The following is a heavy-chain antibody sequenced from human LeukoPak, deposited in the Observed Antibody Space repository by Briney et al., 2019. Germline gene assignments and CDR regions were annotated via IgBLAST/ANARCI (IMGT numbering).Heavy chain of an antibody. CDR2: IYYSGST. V-gene: IGHV4-61*01. CDR1: GGSVSSGSYY. D-gene: IGHD3-3*01. Sequence: SETLSLTCTVSGGSVSSGSYYWSWIRQPPGTGLEWIGYIYYSGSTNYNPSLKSRVTISVDTSKNQFSLKLSSVTAADTAVYYCARAHDFWSGYPYYYYYGMDVWGQGTTVTVSS. CDR3: ARAHDFWSGYPYYYYYGMDV. J-gene: IGHJ6*02.